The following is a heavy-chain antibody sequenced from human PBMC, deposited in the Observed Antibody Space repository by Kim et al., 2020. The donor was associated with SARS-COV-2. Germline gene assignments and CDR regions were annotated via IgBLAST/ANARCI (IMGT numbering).Heavy chain of an antibody. CDR2: IKSKTDGGTT. D-gene: IGHD1-26*01. CDR3: TLELPSPVLDAFDI. J-gene: IGHJ3*02. Sequence: GGSLRLSCAASGFTFSNAWMSWVRQAPGKGLEWVGRIKSKTDGGTTDYAAPVKGRFTISRDDSKNTLYLQMNSLKTEDTAVYYCTLELPSPVLDAFDIWGQGTMVTVSS. CDR1: GFTFSNAW. V-gene: IGHV3-15*01.